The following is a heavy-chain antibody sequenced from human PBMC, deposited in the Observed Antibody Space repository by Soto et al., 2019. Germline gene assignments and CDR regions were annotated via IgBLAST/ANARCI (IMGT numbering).Heavy chain of an antibody. Sequence: GGSLRLSCAASGFTFSSYAMSWVRQAPGKGLEWVSAISGSGGSTYYADSVKGRFTISRDNSKNTLYLQMNSLRAEDTAVYYCANHLNYDYIWGSYRWGQGTLVTVSS. CDR1: GFTFSSYA. J-gene: IGHJ4*02. V-gene: IGHV3-23*01. CDR2: ISGSGGST. D-gene: IGHD3-16*02. CDR3: ANHLNYDYIWGSYR.